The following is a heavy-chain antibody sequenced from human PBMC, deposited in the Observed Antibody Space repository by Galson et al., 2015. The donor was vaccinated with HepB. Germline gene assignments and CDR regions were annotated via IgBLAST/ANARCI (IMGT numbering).Heavy chain of an antibody. CDR3: ARTPTIGTKYLYY. D-gene: IGHD5-24*01. J-gene: IGHJ4*02. CDR2: KKQDGSER. CDR1: GFTFSNYW. Sequence: SLRLSCAASGFTFSNYWMTWVRQAPGKGLEWVASKKQDGSERYYVDSARGRFTISRDNAKNSLYLQMNSLRAEDTAVYYCARTPTIGTKYLYYLGQRTLVTVSS. V-gene: IGHV3-7*01.